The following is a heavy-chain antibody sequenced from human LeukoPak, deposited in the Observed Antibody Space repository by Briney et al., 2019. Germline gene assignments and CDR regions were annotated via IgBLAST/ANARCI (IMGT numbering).Heavy chain of an antibody. V-gene: IGHV3-20*01. CDR2: INRNGGTT. CDR1: RFSFDDYG. J-gene: IGHJ4*02. D-gene: IGHD3-16*01. Sequence: PGGSLRLSCAGSRFSFDDYGMSWVRQAPGKGLEWVYGINRNGGTTGYADSVKGRFTISRDNAKNSLYLQMNSLRAEDTALYHCARKGLGGELGGFDYWGQGTLVTVSS. CDR3: ARKGLGGELGGFDY.